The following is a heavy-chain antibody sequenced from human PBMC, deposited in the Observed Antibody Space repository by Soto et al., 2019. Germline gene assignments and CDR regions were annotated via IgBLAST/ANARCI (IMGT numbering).Heavy chain of an antibody. V-gene: IGHV3-9*01. CDR2: ISWNSGRI. Sequence: EMQLVESGGGLVQPGMSLRLSCAASGFTFDDYAMYWVRQVPGKGLEWVSGISWNSGRIGYADSVKGRFTISRDNAKNSLYLQMNSLRPEDTALYYCTKARLWGGDGYNSYYYNAMDVWGQGTTVIVSS. J-gene: IGHJ6*02. CDR3: TKARLWGGDGYNSYYYNAMDV. CDR1: GFTFDDYA. D-gene: IGHD3-16*01.